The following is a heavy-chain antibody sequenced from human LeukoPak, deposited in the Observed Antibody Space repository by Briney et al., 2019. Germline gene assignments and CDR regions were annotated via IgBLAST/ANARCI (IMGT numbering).Heavy chain of an antibody. V-gene: IGHV3-48*01. D-gene: IGHD6-13*01. CDR3: ARETAAAPFDS. Sequence: GGSLRLSCAASGFIFRDFDMHWVCQVPGKGLEWISSISLSSVTIFYADSVRCRFTISRDNADNSLYLQMNSLRVEDTAVYYCARETAAAPFDSWGQGTLVTVPS. J-gene: IGHJ4*02. CDR2: ISLSSVTI. CDR1: GFIFRDFD.